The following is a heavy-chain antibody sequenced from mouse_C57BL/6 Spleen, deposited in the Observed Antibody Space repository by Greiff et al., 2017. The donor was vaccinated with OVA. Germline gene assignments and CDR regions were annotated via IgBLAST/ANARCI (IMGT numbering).Heavy chain of an antibody. Sequence: VKLQQPGAELVKPGASVTLSCKASGYTFTSYWMHWVKQRPGQGLEWIGMIHPNSGSTNYNEKFKSKATLTVDKSSSTAYMQLSSLTSEDSAVYYCARSIYYDYVRFAYWGQGTLVTVSA. D-gene: IGHD2-4*01. V-gene: IGHV1-64*01. CDR3: ARSIYYDYVRFAY. J-gene: IGHJ3*01. CDR1: GYTFTSYW. CDR2: IHPNSGST.